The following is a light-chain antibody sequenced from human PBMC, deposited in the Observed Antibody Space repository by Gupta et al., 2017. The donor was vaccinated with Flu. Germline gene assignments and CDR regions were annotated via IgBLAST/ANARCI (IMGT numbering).Light chain of an antibody. Sequence: IQMTQSPSSLSASVGGRVTITCRASQSISIFLNWYQQKPGKAPNLLIFAASTLQSGVPSRFSGSGSGTDFALTITGRHPEDFATYYCQQSHSTPLTFGGGTKVEIK. V-gene: IGKV1-39*01. CDR2: AAS. J-gene: IGKJ4*01. CDR1: QSISIF. CDR3: QQSHSTPLT.